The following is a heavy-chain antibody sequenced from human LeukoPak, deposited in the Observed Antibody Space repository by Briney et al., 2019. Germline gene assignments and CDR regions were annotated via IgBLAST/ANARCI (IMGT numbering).Heavy chain of an antibody. CDR1: GFTFSGYW. V-gene: IGHV3-7*01. Sequence: GGSLRLSCVASGFTFSGYWMSWVRQAPGKGLEWVANINEDGSVKHYVDSVKGRFTISRDNAKNSVFLQMNSLRDGDTALYYCATSDDSSGSDWGQGTLVTVSS. CDR2: INEDGSVK. J-gene: IGHJ4*02. CDR3: ATSDDSSGSD. D-gene: IGHD3-22*01.